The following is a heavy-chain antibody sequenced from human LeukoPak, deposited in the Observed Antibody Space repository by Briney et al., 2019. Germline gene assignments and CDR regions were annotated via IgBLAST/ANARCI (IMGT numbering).Heavy chain of an antibody. J-gene: IGHJ4*02. CDR2: IYTSGST. CDR1: GGSISSGSYY. Sequence: SETLSLTCTVSGGSISSGSYYWSWIRQPAGKGLEWIGRIYTSGSTNYNPSLKSRVTISVDTSKNQFSLKLSSVTAADTAVYYCARDWHDLRGDYFDYWGQGTLVTVSS. D-gene: IGHD5/OR15-5a*01. CDR3: ARDWHDLRGDYFDY. V-gene: IGHV4-61*02.